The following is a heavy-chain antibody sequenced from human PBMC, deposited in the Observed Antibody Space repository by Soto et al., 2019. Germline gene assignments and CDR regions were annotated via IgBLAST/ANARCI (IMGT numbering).Heavy chain of an antibody. J-gene: IGHJ5*01. CDR3: ARGCQRVTGTYDS. V-gene: IGHV4-31*03. D-gene: IGHD1-1*01. CDR1: DGSVSSDFYY. Sequence: QVQLQQSGPGLVKPSQTLSLTCSVPDGSVSSDFYYWHWIRQRPGKGLEWIGYIYYSGTTYYNPSLTGRVAISVDTSKNHLFLTLTSVTAADTAVYYCARGCQRVTGTYDSWGQGTLVTVSS. CDR2: IYYSGTT.